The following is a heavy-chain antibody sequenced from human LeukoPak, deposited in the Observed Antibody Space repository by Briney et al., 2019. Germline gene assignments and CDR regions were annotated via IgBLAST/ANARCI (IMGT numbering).Heavy chain of an antibody. CDR2: IRYDSTDK. CDR3: ARGGPGVVLMSYYYYYYMDV. D-gene: IGHD4/OR15-4a*01. CDR1: GFTFSSYG. Sequence: GGSLRLSCAASGFTFSSYGMHWVRQAPAKGLEWVAFIRYDSTDKYYADSVKGRFTISRDNSKNTLYLQMNSLGAEDTALYYCARGGPGVVLMSYYYYYYMDVWGKGTTVTVSS. J-gene: IGHJ6*03. V-gene: IGHV3-30*02.